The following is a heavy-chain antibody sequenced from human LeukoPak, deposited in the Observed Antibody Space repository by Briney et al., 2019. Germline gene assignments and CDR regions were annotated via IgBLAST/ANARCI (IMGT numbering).Heavy chain of an antibody. CDR1: GYTFTSYA. V-gene: IGHV1-8*02. Sequence: EASVKVSCKASGYTFTSYAMHWVRQATGQGLEWMGWMNPNSGNTGYAQKFQGRVTMTRNTSISTAYMELSSLRSEDTAVYYCASSHRPGSPEFDYWGQGTLVTVSS. CDR3: ASSHRPGSPEFDY. D-gene: IGHD3-10*01. CDR2: MNPNSGNT. J-gene: IGHJ4*02.